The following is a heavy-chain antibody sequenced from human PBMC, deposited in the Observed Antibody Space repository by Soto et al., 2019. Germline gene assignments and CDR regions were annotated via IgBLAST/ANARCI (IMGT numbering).Heavy chain of an antibody. V-gene: IGHV1-18*04. J-gene: IGHJ6*02. CDR1: GYTFTNYG. CDR2: ISAYNGHT. Sequence: ASVKVSCKASGYTFTNYGITWVRQAPGQGLEWMGWISAYNGHTNYAQKVQGRVTMTTDTSTNTAYMELRSLRSEDTAVYYCARGDNDFWSGPSRCYGMDVWGQGTTVTVSS. CDR3: ARGDNDFWSGPSRCYGMDV. D-gene: IGHD3-3*01.